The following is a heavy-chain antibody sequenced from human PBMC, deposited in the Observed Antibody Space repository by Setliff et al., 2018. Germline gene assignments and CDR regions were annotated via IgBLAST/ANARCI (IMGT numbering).Heavy chain of an antibody. CDR1: GFSISTSGMC. Sequence: SGPTLVNPTRTLTLTCTLSGFSISTSGMCVSWIRQPPGKALEWIGYINYSGSTNYNPSLKSRVTISVDTSKNHFSLRLSSVAATDTAVYYCLRIRLVPHGHSWGQGTLVTVSS. V-gene: IGHV4-61*03. CDR3: LRIRLVPHGHS. J-gene: IGHJ4*02. D-gene: IGHD2-15*01. CDR2: INYSGST.